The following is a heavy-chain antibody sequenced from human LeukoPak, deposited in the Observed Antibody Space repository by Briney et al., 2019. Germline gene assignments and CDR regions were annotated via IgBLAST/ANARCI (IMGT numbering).Heavy chain of an antibody. CDR1: GFSLSATGVG. Sequence: SGPTLVNPTQILTLTCTFSGFSLSATGVGVGWIRQPPGKALEWLAPIYWDDDKRYSPSLKSRLTITKDTSKNQVVLTMTNMDPVDTATYYCAHAYDYIWGSYRSLPFDYWGQGTLVTVSS. CDR2: IYWDDDK. CDR3: AHAYDYIWGSYRSLPFDY. J-gene: IGHJ4*02. D-gene: IGHD3-16*02. V-gene: IGHV2-5*02.